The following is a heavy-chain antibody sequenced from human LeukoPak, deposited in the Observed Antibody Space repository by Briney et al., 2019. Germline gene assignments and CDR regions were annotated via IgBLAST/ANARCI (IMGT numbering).Heavy chain of an antibody. Sequence: GESLKISCKGSGYSFTSYWIGWVRQMPGKGLEWMGIIYPGDSDTRYSPSFQGQVTISADKSISTAYLQWSSLKASDTAMYYCARASYCSGTSCYDFDHWGQGTLVTVSS. CDR1: GYSFTSYW. CDR3: ARASYCSGTSCYDFDH. J-gene: IGHJ4*02. V-gene: IGHV5-51*01. D-gene: IGHD2-2*01. CDR2: IYPGDSDT.